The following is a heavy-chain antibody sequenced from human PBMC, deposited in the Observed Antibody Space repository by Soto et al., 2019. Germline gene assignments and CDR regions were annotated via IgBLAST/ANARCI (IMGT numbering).Heavy chain of an antibody. J-gene: IGHJ4*02. D-gene: IGHD4-17*01. CDR1: GLTFSGSN. V-gene: IGHV3-73*02. CDR3: TRWGGDPPTLDY. Sequence: EVQLVESGGGLVQPGGSLKLSCATSGLTFSGSNMHWVRQASGKGLEWVGRIKSKADSYATAYAASVKGRFIVSIDDSQNTAYLQMNSLKTEDTAVYYCTRWGGDPPTLDYWGQGTLVTVSS. CDR2: IKSKADSYAT.